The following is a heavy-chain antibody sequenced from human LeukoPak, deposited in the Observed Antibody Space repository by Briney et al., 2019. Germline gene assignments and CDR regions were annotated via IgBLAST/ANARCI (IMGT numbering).Heavy chain of an antibody. CDR1: GGSIGAHY. Sequence: SETLSLTCTVSGGSIGAHYWDWIRQPPGKGLEWIGYIYYSGSTSYNPSLKSRVTISVDTSKNQFSLTLSSVTPADTAVYYCVREREDNSGYFEYWGQGILVTVSS. CDR3: VREREDNSGYFEY. CDR2: IYYSGST. D-gene: IGHD3-22*01. V-gene: IGHV4-59*11. J-gene: IGHJ4*02.